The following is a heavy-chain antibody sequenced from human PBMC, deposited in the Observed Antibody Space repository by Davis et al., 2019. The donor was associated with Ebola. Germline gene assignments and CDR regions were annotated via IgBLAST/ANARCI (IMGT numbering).Heavy chain of an antibody. V-gene: IGHV3-21*04. J-gene: IGHJ4*02. Sequence: PGGSLRLSCAASGFTFSSYSMNWVRQAPGKGLEWVSSISSSSSYIYYADSVKGRFTISRDNSKNTLYLQMNSLRAEDTAVYYCASGEVVVKPIDYWGQGTLVTVSS. CDR1: GFTFSSYS. CDR3: ASGEVVVKPIDY. D-gene: IGHD2-15*01. CDR2: ISSSSSYI.